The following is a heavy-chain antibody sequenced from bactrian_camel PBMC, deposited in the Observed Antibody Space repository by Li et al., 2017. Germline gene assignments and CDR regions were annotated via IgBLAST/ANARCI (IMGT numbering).Heavy chain of an antibody. CDR1: RSSRNSGC. V-gene: IGHV3S53*01. J-gene: IGHJ6*01. Sequence: HVQLVESGGGSVQAGGTLELSCSVSRSSRNSGCLGWFRQIPLGFREKVATVDDDGRAKYADSVKGRFTNSRDNTKNMVYLHMTSLKPEDMGVYYCVRDYKSGDYRDDFGYWGQGTQVTVS. CDR2: VDDDGRA. CDR3: VRDYKSGDYRDDFGY. D-gene: IGHD4*01.